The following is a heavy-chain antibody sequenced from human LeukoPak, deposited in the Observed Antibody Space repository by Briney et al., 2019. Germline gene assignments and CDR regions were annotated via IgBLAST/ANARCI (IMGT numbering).Heavy chain of an antibody. CDR3: AKSLEMSTIGWFES. CDR2: ISANGHST. CDR1: GFTFYNYA. D-gene: IGHD5-24*01. V-gene: IGHV3-23*01. Sequence: PGGSLRLSCAASGFTFYNYAINWVRHSPRKGMEWVSAISANGHSTYYADSVRGRFTISRDNSENTLSLQMNSLRAEDTAVYYCAKSLEMSTIGWFESWGQGTLVTVSS. J-gene: IGHJ5*01.